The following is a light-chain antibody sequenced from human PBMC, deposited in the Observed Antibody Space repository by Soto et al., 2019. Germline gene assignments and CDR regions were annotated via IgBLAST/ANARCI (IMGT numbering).Light chain of an antibody. J-gene: IGLJ2*01. CDR1: SSNIGRNF. CDR2: DNH. CDR3: GTWDSSLSTVV. V-gene: IGLV1-51*01. Sequence: QSVLTQPPSVSAAPGQKVTISCSGSSSNIGRNFVAWYQQVPGTAPKLLIYDNHKRPSGIPDRFSASKSGTSATLGITGLQTGDEADYYCGTWDSSLSTVVFGGGTKLTVL.